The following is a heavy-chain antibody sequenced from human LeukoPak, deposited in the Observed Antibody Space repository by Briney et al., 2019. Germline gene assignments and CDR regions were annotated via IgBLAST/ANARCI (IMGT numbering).Heavy chain of an antibody. CDR2: IFYAGST. CDR1: GYSISSNHW. Sequence: SDTLSLTCAVSGYSISSNHWWGWIRQPPGKGLEWIGYIFYAGSTYYNPSLKSRVTMSVDTSKNQFSLRLSSVTAVDTAVYYCARIGPILGAAWVDYWGQGTLVSVAS. V-gene: IGHV4-28*01. D-gene: IGHD3-3*02. J-gene: IGHJ4*02. CDR3: ARIGPILGAAWVDY.